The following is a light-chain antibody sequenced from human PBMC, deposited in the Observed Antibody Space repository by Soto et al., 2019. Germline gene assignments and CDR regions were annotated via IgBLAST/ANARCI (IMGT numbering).Light chain of an antibody. V-gene: IGKV3-15*01. CDR2: GAS. Sequence: IVMTQSQASLLVSPGDGATLSCRASQSVASNVAWYQQKPGQGPRLLIHGASTRAVGVPARFSGSGSGTDFTVTISSLQSEDFAVYYCQQYHNWPPQYTFGQGTKLQI. CDR3: QQYHNWPPQYT. J-gene: IGKJ2*01. CDR1: QSVASN.